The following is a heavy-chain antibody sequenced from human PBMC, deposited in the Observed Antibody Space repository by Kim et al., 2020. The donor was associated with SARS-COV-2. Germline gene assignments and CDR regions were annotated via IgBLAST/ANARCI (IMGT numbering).Heavy chain of an antibody. Sequence: SETLSLTCTVSGGSISSGAYYWSWVRQHPGKGLEWIGYIHYSGGTYYNPSLKSRVTISLDASKNQLSLKLSSVTAADTAVYYCASWAGVSGYYLTRGYFDYWGQGILVTVSS. J-gene: IGHJ4*02. V-gene: IGHV4-31*03. CDR1: GGSISSGAYY. CDR2: IHYSGGT. CDR3: ASWAGVSGYYLTRGYFDY. D-gene: IGHD3-22*01.